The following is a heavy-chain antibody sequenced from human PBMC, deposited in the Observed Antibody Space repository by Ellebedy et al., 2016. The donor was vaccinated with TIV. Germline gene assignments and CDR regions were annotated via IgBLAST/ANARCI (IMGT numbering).Heavy chain of an antibody. D-gene: IGHD1-26*01. J-gene: IGHJ4*02. CDR3: ARIPSGSYYVDY. V-gene: IGHV2-5*01. CDR2: IYWNDDK. CDR1: GFSLSTSGVG. Sequence: SGPTLVKPTQTLTLTCTFSGFSLSTSGVGVGWIRQPPGKALEWLALIYWNDDKRYSPSLKSRLTITKDTSKNQVVLTMTNMDPVDTATYYCARIPSGSYYVDYWGQGTLVTVSS.